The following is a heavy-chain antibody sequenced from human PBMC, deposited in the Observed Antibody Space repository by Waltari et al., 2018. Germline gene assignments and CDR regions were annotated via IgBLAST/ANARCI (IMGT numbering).Heavy chain of an antibody. CDR1: GGTFSSYA. Sequence: QVQLVQSGAEVKKPGSSVKVSCKASGGTFSSYAISWVRQAPGQGLEWMGGITPIFGTANDAQKFQGRVTSTADESTSTAYMELSSLRSEDTAVYYCARFYDFWSGYYKGDNWFDPWGQGTLVTVSS. D-gene: IGHD3-3*01. J-gene: IGHJ5*02. CDR3: ARFYDFWSGYYKGDNWFDP. CDR2: ITPIFGTA. V-gene: IGHV1-69*12.